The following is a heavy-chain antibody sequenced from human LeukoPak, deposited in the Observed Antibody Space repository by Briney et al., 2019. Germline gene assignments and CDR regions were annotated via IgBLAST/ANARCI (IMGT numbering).Heavy chain of an antibody. CDR1: SGSINSGTFY. Sequence: SETLSLTCTVSSGSINSGTFYWGWIRQPPGKGLEWIGSMYYDGSSYYNPSLKSRVTTSVDTSKNQFSLKLTSVTAADTAVYFCARRSDSGSDDGEDYFDYWGQGTLVTVSS. V-gene: IGHV4-39*01. CDR2: MYYDGSS. J-gene: IGHJ4*02. CDR3: ARRSDSGSDDGEDYFDY. D-gene: IGHD1-26*01.